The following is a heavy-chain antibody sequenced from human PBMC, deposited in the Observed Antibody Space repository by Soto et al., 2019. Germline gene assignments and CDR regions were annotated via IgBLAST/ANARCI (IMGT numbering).Heavy chain of an antibody. D-gene: IGHD3-10*01. CDR2: ISYTGST. V-gene: IGHV4-39*01. CDR3: ASRPFVGFRGVTCCYFDL. CDR1: GGSISSNDYY. J-gene: IGHJ2*01. Sequence: QPQLQESGPGLVKPSETLSLSCTVSGGSISSNDYYWDWIRQSPRKGLEWIGGISYTGSTFYNPPLRRRVTISVATSKNQFSLKLSSVTASDTAVYFCASRPFVGFRGVTCCYFDLWGRGALVTVSS.